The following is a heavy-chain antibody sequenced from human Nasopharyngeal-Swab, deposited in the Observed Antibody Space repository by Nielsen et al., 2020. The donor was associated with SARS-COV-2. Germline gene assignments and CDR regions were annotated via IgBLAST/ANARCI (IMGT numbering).Heavy chain of an antibody. J-gene: IGHJ5*02. Sequence: RQPPGKGLEWIGYIYYSGSTNYNPSLKSRVTISVDTSKNQFSLKLSSVTAADTAVYYCARGGPGMELFSRFDPWGQGTLGTVSS. D-gene: IGHD1-7*01. CDR2: IYYSGST. V-gene: IGHV4-59*01. CDR3: ARGGPGMELFSRFDP.